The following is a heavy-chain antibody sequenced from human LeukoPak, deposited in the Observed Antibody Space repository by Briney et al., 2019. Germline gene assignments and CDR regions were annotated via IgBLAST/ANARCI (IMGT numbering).Heavy chain of an antibody. CDR2: ISVGGGST. V-gene: IGHV3-23*01. J-gene: IGHJ4*02. Sequence: PGGSLTLSCAASGFTFSSYAMSWVRQAPGKGQEGVSGISVGGGSTYYADSVKGRFTISRDNSKNTLYLQMNSLRAEDTAVYYCAKGSRSSIAAAGTDWGQGTLVTVSS. CDR3: AKGSRSSIAAAGTD. D-gene: IGHD6-13*01. CDR1: GFTFSSYA.